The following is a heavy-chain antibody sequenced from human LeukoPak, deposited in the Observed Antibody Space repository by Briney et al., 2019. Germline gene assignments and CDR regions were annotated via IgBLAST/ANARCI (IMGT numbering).Heavy chain of an antibody. J-gene: IGHJ3*02. CDR2: IPYSGNT. Sequence: SETLSLTCAVSGGSISSGDYYWSWIRQHPGRGLEWIGYIPYSGNTDYNPSLKRRVSISLDTSKNHFSLSLNSVTAADTAVYYCARGVMIIAGGYAFDIWGQGTMVTVSS. CDR3: ARGVMIIAGGYAFDI. V-gene: IGHV4-31*11. D-gene: IGHD3-10*01. CDR1: GGSISSGDYY.